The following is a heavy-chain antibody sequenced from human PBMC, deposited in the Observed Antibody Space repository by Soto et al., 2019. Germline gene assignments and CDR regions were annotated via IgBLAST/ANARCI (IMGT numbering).Heavy chain of an antibody. CDR3: ARVRGDIVVVPAATPYYYYGMDV. J-gene: IGHJ6*02. Sequence: QVQLVQSGDEVKKPGASVKVSCKASGYTFTSYGISWVRQAPGQGLEWMGWISAYNGNTNYAQKLQGRVTMTTDTSPTLAYMELRTLRSDDTAVYYCARVRGDIVVVPAATPYYYYGMDVWGHGTTVTVSS. D-gene: IGHD2-2*01. V-gene: IGHV1-18*01. CDR2: ISAYNGNT. CDR1: GYTFTSYG.